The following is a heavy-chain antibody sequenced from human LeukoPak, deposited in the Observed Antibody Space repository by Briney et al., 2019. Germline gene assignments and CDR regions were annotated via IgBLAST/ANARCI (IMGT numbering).Heavy chain of an antibody. V-gene: IGHV3-74*01. CDR3: VRDGDAYNLDF. CDR1: EFTFSSYS. J-gene: IGHJ4*02. CDR2: IKYDGSYT. D-gene: IGHD5-24*01. Sequence: GGSLRLSCAASEFTFSSYSMNWVRQAPGKGLEWVSRIKYDGSYTNYADSVKGRFTISRDNARNTLSLHMISLRAEDTAVYFCVRDGDAYNLDFWGQGVLVTVSS.